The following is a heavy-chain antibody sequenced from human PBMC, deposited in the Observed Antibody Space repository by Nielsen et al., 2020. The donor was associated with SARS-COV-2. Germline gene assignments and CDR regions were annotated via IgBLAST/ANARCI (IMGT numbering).Heavy chain of an antibody. CDR1: GFTFSSYA. CDR3: ARVYSYGYPSPWFDP. D-gene: IGHD5-18*01. CDR2: ISYDGSNK. J-gene: IGHJ5*02. Sequence: GESLKISCAASGFTFSSYAMHWVRQAPGKGLEWVAVISYDGSNKYYADSVKGRFTISRDNAKNSLYLQMNSLRAEDTALYHCARVYSYGYPSPWFDPWGQGTLVTVSS. V-gene: IGHV3-30*04.